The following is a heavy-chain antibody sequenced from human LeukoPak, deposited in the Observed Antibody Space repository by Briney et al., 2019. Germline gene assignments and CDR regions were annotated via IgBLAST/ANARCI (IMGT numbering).Heavy chain of an antibody. V-gene: IGHV3-21*01. CDR1: GFTFSSYS. D-gene: IGHD5-12*01. CDR3: ARGGAGYYYYYGMDV. CDR2: ISSSSSYI. Sequence: GGSLRLSCAASGFTFSSYSMNWVRQAPGKGLEWVSSISSSSSYIYYADSVKGRFTISRDSAKNSLYLQMNSLRAEDTAVYYCARGGAGYYYYYGMDVWGQGTTVTVSS. J-gene: IGHJ6*02.